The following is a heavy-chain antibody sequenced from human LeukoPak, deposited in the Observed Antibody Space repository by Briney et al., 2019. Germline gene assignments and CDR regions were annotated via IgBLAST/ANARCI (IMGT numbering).Heavy chain of an antibody. D-gene: IGHD1-26*01. CDR3: AKDRWDLPFDY. CDR2: IRHDGSIK. Sequence: GGSLRLSYAASGFTFSRNGMHWVRQAPGKGLVWVALIRHDGSIKYYEDSVKGRFTISRDNSQNTLYLQMNSLRAEDTAVYYCAKDRWDLPFDYWGQGTLVTVSS. CDR1: GFTFSRNG. J-gene: IGHJ4*02. V-gene: IGHV3-30*02.